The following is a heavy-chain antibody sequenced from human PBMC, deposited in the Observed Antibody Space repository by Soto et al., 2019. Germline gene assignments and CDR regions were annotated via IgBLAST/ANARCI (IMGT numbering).Heavy chain of an antibody. CDR1: GFTFSSYS. CDR2: ISSSSSYI. Sequence: GGSLRLSCAASGFTFSSYSMNWVRQAPGKGLEWVSSISSSSSYIYYADSVKGRFTISRDNAKNSLYLQMNSLRAEDTAVYYCARDHYSSSSWNYYYGMDVWGQGTTVTVSS. D-gene: IGHD6-6*01. V-gene: IGHV3-21*01. J-gene: IGHJ6*02. CDR3: ARDHYSSSSWNYYYGMDV.